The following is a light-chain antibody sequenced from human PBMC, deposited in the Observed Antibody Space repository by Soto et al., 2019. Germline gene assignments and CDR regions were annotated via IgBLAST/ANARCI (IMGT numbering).Light chain of an antibody. Sequence: EIVLTQSPATLSLSPGERATLSCRASQSVSSYLAWYQRKPGQAPRLLIYGAYNRATGSPDRFSGSGSGTDFTLTISRLEPEDFAVYFCQRYGRSQWTFGQGTKVDIK. CDR1: QSVSSY. CDR2: GAY. V-gene: IGKV3-11*01. J-gene: IGKJ1*01. CDR3: QRYGRSQWT.